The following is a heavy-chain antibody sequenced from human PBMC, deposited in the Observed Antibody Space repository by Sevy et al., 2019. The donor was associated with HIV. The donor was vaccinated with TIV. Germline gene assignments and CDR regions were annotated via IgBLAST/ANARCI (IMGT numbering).Heavy chain of an antibody. Sequence: SETLSLTCTVSGGSISSGKYFWSWIRQHPGKGLEWIGYIYDSGNTYYNPSLKSRVTLSVDKSKNQLSLKLRSMTAADTAVYYCARDSSHVETTMIKGFDPRGQGILVTVSS. D-gene: IGHD5-18*01. CDR1: GGSISSGKYF. CDR2: IYDSGNT. V-gene: IGHV4-31*03. CDR3: ARDSSHVETTMIKGFDP. J-gene: IGHJ5*02.